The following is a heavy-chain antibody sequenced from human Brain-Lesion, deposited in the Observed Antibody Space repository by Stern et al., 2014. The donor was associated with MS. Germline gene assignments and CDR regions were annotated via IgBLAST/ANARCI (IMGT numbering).Heavy chain of an antibody. V-gene: IGHV4-61*02. CDR1: GGSISSGGYY. Sequence: VQLEESGPGLVKPSQTLSLSCTVSGGSISSGGYYWSWIRQPAGKGLEWIGRIFNSGSTSYTPSLRGRFTISIDPSKNQFPLRLNPMTAADTAVYYCARGRVVPGFQYYATDVWGQGTTVIVSS. J-gene: IGHJ6*02. CDR2: IFNSGST. D-gene: IGHD2-2*01. CDR3: ARGRVVPGFQYYATDV.